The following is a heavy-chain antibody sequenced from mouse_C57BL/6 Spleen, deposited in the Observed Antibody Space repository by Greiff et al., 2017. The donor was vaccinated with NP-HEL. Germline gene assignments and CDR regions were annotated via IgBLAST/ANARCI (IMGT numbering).Heavy chain of an antibody. CDR2: ISYDGSN. Sequence: EVKLMESGPGLVKPSQSLSLTCSVTGYSITSGYYWYWIRQFPGNKLEWMGYISYDGSNNYNPSLKNRISITRDTSKNQFFLKLNSVTTEDTATYYCAREITTASYWYFDVWGTGTTVTVSS. V-gene: IGHV3-6*01. D-gene: IGHD1-2*01. CDR1: GYSITSGYY. J-gene: IGHJ1*03. CDR3: AREITTASYWYFDV.